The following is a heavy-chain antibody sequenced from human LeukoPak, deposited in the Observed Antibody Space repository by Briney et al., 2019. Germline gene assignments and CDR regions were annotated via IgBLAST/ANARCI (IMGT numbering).Heavy chain of an antibody. CDR2: VTSTGSST. V-gene: IGHV3-23*01. D-gene: IGHD2-15*01. CDR1: GFTFSNYA. J-gene: IGHJ4*02. CDR3: AKGGAVVAAPFDY. Sequence: GGSLRLSCAASGFTFSNYAMHWVRQAPGKGLEWVSTVTSTGSSTDYADSVKGRFTISRDNSKNTLYLQMNSLRADDTAVYYCAKGGAVVAAPFDYWGQGTLVTVSS.